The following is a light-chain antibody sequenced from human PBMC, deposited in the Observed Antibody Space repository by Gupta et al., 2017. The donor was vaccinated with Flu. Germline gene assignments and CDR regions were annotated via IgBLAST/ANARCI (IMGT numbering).Light chain of an antibody. CDR1: QSVNTD. J-gene: IGKJ2*01. CDR2: AAS. CDR3: QQRCILHI. Sequence: EIVLTQSPATLSLSPGERATLSCRDGQSVNTDLAWYQQKPGQAPRLVIYAASNRDMGIPDSFSGSGEGKDFTLTSSRREQKDCAGYYGQQRCILHIFGQGTKMEIK. V-gene: IGKV3-11*01.